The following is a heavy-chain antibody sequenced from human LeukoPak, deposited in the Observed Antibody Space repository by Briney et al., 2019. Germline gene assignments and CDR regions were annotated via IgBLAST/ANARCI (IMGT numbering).Heavy chain of an antibody. CDR2: ISGSGGST. D-gene: IGHD6-19*01. CDR1: GFTFSSYA. V-gene: IGHV3-23*01. J-gene: IGHJ4*02. CDR3: AKDTGIAVAGTFYY. Sequence: GGSLRLSCAASGFTFSSYAMSWVRQDRGKGMEWVSAISGSGGSTYYADSVKGRFTISRDNSKNTLYLQMNSLRAEDTAVYYCAKDTGIAVAGTFYYWGQGTLVTVSS.